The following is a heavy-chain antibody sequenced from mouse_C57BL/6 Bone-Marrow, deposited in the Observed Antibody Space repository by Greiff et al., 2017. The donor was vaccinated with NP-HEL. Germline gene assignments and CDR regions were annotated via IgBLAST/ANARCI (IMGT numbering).Heavy chain of an antibody. J-gene: IGHJ1*03. D-gene: IGHD1-1*01. CDR3: ARRANYYGSSSWYFDV. CDR1: GFSLSTSGMG. V-gene: IGHV8-12*01. CDR2: IYWDDDK. Sequence: QVTLKESGPGILQSSQTLSLTCSFSGFSLSTSGMGVSWIRQPSGKGLEWLAHIYWDDDKRYNPFLKSRLTISKDTSRNQVFLKITSVDTADTATYYCARRANYYGSSSWYFDVWGTGTTVTVSS.